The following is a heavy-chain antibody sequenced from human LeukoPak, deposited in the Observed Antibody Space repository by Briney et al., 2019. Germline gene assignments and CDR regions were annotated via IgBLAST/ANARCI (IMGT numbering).Heavy chain of an antibody. CDR3: ARAPLHYGGNSWGAFDI. CDR2: INPNSGGT. D-gene: IGHD4-23*01. J-gene: IGHJ3*02. V-gene: IGHV1-2*02. CDR1: GYTFTGYY. Sequence: ASVKVSCKASGYTFTGYYMHWVRQAPGQGLEWMGWINPNSGGTNYAQKFQGRVTMTRDTSISTAYMELSRLRSDDTAVYYCARAPLHYGGNSWGAFDIWGQGTMVTVSS.